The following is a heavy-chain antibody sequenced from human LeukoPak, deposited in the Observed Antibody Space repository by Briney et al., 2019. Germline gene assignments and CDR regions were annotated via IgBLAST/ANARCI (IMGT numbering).Heavy chain of an antibody. CDR1: GFTFDDYA. J-gene: IGHJ4*02. CDR2: ISNSGDST. Sequence: GGSLRLSCAASGFTFDDYAMSWVRQAPGKGLEWVSSISNSGDSTYYADSVKGRFTISRDNSENTVYLQMNSLRADDTAVYYCANNWNMDCWGQGTLVTVSS. V-gene: IGHV3-23*01. D-gene: IGHD1-1*01. CDR3: ANNWNMDC.